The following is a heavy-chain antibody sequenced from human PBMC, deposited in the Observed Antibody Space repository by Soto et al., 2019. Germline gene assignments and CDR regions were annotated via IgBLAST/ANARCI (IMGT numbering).Heavy chain of an antibody. CDR1: GYTFTSYY. D-gene: IGHD6-6*01. V-gene: IGHV1-46*01. CDR2: INPSGGST. CDR3: ASPLRIAARPLYYYYGMDV. J-gene: IGHJ6*02. Sequence: ASVKVSCKASGYTFTSYYMHRVRQAPGQGLEWMGIINPSGGSTSYAQKFQGRVTMTRDTSTSTVYMELSSLRSEDTAVYYCASPLRIAARPLYYYYGMDVWGQGTTVTVSS.